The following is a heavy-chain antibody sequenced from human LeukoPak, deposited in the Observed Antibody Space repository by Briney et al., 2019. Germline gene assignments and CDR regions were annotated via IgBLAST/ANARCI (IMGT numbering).Heavy chain of an antibody. CDR3: AKGVRYCSGGSCEHGDY. CDR1: GFTFSSYA. Sequence: GGSLRLSCAASGFTFSSYAMSWVRQAPGKGLEWVSAISGSGGSTYYADSVKGRFTISRDNSKNTLYLQMNSLRAEDTAVYYCAKGVRYCSGGSCEHGDYWGQGTLVTVSS. D-gene: IGHD2-15*01. J-gene: IGHJ4*02. V-gene: IGHV3-23*01. CDR2: ISGSGGST.